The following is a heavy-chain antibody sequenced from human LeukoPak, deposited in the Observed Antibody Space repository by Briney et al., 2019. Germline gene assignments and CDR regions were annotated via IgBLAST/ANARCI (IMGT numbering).Heavy chain of an antibody. J-gene: IGHJ3*02. Sequence: SETLSLTCAVYGGSFGGYYWSWIRQPPGKGLEWIGEINHSGSTNYNPSLKSRVTISVDTSKNQFSLKLSSVTAADTAVYYCALAVTTAFPFDIWGQGTMVTVSS. D-gene: IGHD4-17*01. V-gene: IGHV4-34*01. CDR1: GGSFGGYY. CDR3: ALAVTTAFPFDI. CDR2: INHSGST.